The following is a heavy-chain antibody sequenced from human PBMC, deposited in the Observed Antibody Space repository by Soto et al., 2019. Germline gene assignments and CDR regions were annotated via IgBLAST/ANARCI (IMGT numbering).Heavy chain of an antibody. D-gene: IGHD3-9*01. Sequence: ASVKVSCKVSGYTLTELSMHWVRQAPGKGLEWMGGFDPEDGETIYAQKFQGRVTMTEDTSTDTAYMELSSLRSEDTAVYYCAITVRYFDWLRRRTFDYWGQGTLVTVSS. CDR2: FDPEDGET. CDR3: AITVRYFDWLRRRTFDY. CDR1: GYTLTELS. V-gene: IGHV1-24*01. J-gene: IGHJ4*02.